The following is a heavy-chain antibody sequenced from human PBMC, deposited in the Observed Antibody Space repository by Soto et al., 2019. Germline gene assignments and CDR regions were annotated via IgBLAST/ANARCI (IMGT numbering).Heavy chain of an antibody. CDR3: ARDSSGSADY. Sequence: SVKVSCKASGGSFSSYTSSWVRQAPGQGLEWMGRIIPILGIANYAQKFQGRVTITADKSTSTAYMELSSLRSEDTAVYYCARDSSGSADYWGQGTLVTVSS. D-gene: IGHD6-19*01. CDR1: GGSFSSYT. V-gene: IGHV1-69*04. J-gene: IGHJ4*02. CDR2: IIPILGIA.